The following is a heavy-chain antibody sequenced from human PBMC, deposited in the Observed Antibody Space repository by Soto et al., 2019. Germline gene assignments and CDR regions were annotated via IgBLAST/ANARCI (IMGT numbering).Heavy chain of an antibody. V-gene: IGHV4-30-4*01. CDR3: ARDPYGGNFLGGYLDY. D-gene: IGHD4-17*01. J-gene: IGHJ4*02. CDR2: IYYSGST. Sequence: SETLSLTCTVSGGSISSGDYYWSWIRQPPGKGLEWIGYIYYSGSTYYNPSLKSRVTISVDTSKNQFSLKLSSVTAADTAVYYCARDPYGGNFLGGYLDYWGQGTLVTVSS. CDR1: GGSISSGDYY.